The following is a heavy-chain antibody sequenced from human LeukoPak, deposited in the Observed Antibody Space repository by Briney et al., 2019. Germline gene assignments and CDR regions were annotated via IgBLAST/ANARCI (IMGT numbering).Heavy chain of an antibody. CDR3: ARDLWVAVAGAFDY. D-gene: IGHD6-19*01. J-gene: IGHJ4*02. Sequence: TGGSLRLSCAASGFTFSSYNMNWVRQAPGKGLEWVSYISSSSSTIYYADSVKGRFTISRDNARNSLFLQMNSLRDEDTAAYYCARDLWVAVAGAFDYWGQGTLVTVSS. CDR2: ISSSSSTI. V-gene: IGHV3-48*02. CDR1: GFTFSSYN.